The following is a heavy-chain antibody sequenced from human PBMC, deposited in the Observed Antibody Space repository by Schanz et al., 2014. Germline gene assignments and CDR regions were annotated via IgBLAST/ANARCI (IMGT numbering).Heavy chain of an antibody. V-gene: IGHV3-30*04. CDR3: AKYRYSVFDFDY. CDR1: GFSFSTYA. J-gene: IGHJ4*02. CDR2: ISGNGGEK. D-gene: IGHD3-16*02. Sequence: QVQLVESGGGVVQPGRSLSLSCAASGFSFSTYAMHWVRQAPGKGLRCVAVISGNGGEKYYEDSVKGRFTISRDNSKNTLYLQMNSLRAEDTAIYYCAKYRYSVFDFDYWGQGTLVTVSS.